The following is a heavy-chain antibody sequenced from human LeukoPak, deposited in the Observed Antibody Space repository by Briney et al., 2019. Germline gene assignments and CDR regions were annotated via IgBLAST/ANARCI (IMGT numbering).Heavy chain of an antibody. CDR3: AKGSGPMRPYYFDY. V-gene: IGHV3-23*01. CDR2: ISGSGGST. CDR1: GFTFSNSA. J-gene: IGHJ4*02. Sequence: GASLRLSCAASGFTFSNSAMSWVRQAPGKGLEWLSAISGSGGSTYYADSVKGRFTISRDNSKSTLYLQMNTLRAEDTAVYYCAKGSGPMRPYYFDYWGQGTLVAVSS. D-gene: IGHD6-19*01.